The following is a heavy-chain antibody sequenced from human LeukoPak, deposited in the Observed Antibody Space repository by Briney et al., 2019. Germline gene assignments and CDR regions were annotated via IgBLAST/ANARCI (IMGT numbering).Heavy chain of an antibody. CDR2: IYYSGST. D-gene: IGHD2-21*02. V-gene: IGHV4-30-4*01. CDR3: ARVTRWAGLDF. Sequence: SETLSLTCNVSGGSISGGDKYWSWIRQPPGKGLEWIGYIYYSGSTYYNPSLKSRLTISVDTSENQFSLHWTSVTAADTAVYFCARVTRWAGLDFWGQGTLVTVSS. J-gene: IGHJ4*02. CDR1: GGSISGGDKY.